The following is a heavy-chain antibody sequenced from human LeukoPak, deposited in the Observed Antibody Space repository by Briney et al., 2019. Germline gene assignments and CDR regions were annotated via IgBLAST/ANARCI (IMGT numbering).Heavy chain of an antibody. D-gene: IGHD6-13*01. CDR1: GFTFSSYA. V-gene: IGHV3-23*01. J-gene: IGHJ3*02. CDR2: ISGSGGST. Sequence: LSGGSLRLSCAASGFTFSSYAMSWVRQAPGKGLEWVSAISGSGGSTYYADSVKGRFTISRDNSKNTLYLQMNSLRAEDTAVYYCATQIFSSWPPDAFDIWGQGTMVTVSS. CDR3: ATQIFSSWPPDAFDI.